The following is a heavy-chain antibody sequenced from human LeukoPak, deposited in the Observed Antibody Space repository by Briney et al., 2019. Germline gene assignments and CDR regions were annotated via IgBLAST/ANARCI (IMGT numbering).Heavy chain of an antibody. CDR3: ARVRDGGWYKDF. D-gene: IGHD6-19*01. Sequence: GGSLRLSCTASGFTLSNYGMLWVRQAPGKGLEWVTLISYDGADKYYADSAKGRFVISRDISKNTVYLQMNSLRAEDTAVYYCARVRDGGWYKDFWGQGTLVTVAS. CDR1: GFTLSNYG. CDR2: ISYDGADK. V-gene: IGHV3-33*01. J-gene: IGHJ4*02.